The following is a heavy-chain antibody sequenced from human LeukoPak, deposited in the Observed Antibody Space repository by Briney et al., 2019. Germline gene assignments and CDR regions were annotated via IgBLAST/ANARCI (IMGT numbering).Heavy chain of an antibody. CDR3: ARDNSVGETAWWFDP. Sequence: ASVKVSCKASGGTFNSYAISWVRQAPGQGLEWMGGIIPIFGTTNYARKFRGRVTLTADKSTRTDYMELTSLTSDDTAVYYCARDNSVGETAWWFDPWGQGTLVTVSS. J-gene: IGHJ5*02. CDR1: GGTFNSYA. CDR2: IIPIFGTT. D-gene: IGHD1-26*01. V-gene: IGHV1-69*06.